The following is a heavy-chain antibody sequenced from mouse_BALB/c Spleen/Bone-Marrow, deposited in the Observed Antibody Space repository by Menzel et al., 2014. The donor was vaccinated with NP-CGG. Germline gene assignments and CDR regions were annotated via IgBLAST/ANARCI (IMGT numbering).Heavy chain of an antibody. D-gene: IGHD1-1*01. V-gene: IGHV3-1*02. CDR3: VRETTVVADFDY. CDR2: IHYSGYT. Sequence: EVQLQQSGPDLVKPSQSLSLPCTVTGYSITRGYCWHWIRQFPGNKLEWMGYIHYSGYTDYNPSLKSRVSITRDTSKNQFFLQLNSVTTEDTATYYCVRETTVVADFDYWGQGTTLTVSS. J-gene: IGHJ2*01. CDR1: GYSITRGYC.